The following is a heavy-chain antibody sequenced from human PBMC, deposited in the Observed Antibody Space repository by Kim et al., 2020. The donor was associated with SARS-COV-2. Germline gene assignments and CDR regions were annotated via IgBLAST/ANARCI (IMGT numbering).Heavy chain of an antibody. D-gene: IGHD1-26*01. CDR2: IYYSGST. Sequence: SETLSLTCTVSGGSISSSSYYWGWIRQPPGKGLEWIGSIYYSGSTYYNPSLKSRVTISVDTSKNQFSLKLSSVTAADTAVYYCARREVGATIDYWGQGTLVTVSS. CDR1: GGSISSSSYY. CDR3: ARREVGATIDY. J-gene: IGHJ4*02. V-gene: IGHV4-39*01.